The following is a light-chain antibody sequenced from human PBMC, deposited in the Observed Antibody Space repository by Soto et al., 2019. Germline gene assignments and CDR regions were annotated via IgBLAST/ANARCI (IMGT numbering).Light chain of an antibody. CDR3: QKYDSAPRT. Sequence: DIQMTQSPSSLSASVGDRVTITCRASQGISNYLAWYQQKPGKVPKLLIYAASTLQSGVPSRFSGSGSGTDFTLTIDSLLPEDVATYYCQKYDSAPRTFGQGTKVEIK. J-gene: IGKJ1*01. V-gene: IGKV1-27*01. CDR2: AAS. CDR1: QGISNY.